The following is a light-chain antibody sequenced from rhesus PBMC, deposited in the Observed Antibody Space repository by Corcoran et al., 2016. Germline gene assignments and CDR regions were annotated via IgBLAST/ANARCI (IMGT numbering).Light chain of an antibody. Sequence: EIVMTQSPATLSLSPGERATLSCRASQSVSSYVAWYQQKPEQAPRLLIYGASSRATGIPDRFRCSGSGTDFTLIISSLEPEDVGVYYCQQYNNWNSFGQGTKVEIK. V-gene: IGKV3S9*01. CDR3: QQYNNWNS. CDR1: QSVSSY. J-gene: IGKJ2*01. CDR2: GAS.